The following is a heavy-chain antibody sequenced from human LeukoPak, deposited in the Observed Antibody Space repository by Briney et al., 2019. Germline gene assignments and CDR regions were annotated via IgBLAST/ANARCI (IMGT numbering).Heavy chain of an antibody. CDR1: GGSISSGSYY. CDR2: IYYSGST. D-gene: IGHD2-21*01. Sequence: SETLSLTCTVSGGSISSGSYYWGWIRQPPGKGLEWIGSIYYSGSTYYNPSLKSRVTISVDTSKNQFSLKLSSVTAADTAVHYCARVVVGASSFWFDPWGQGTLVTVSS. V-gene: IGHV4-39*07. CDR3: ARVVVGASSFWFDP. J-gene: IGHJ5*02.